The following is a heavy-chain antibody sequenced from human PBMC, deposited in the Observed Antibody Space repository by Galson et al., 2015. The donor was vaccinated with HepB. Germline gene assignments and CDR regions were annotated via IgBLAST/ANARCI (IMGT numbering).Heavy chain of an antibody. CDR3: ARAGGAIQLWPLIPDHGAFDI. CDR2: ISSSSSTI. CDR1: GFTFSSYS. D-gene: IGHD5-18*01. Sequence: SLRLSCAASGFTFSSYSMNWVRQAPGKGLEWVSYISSSSSTIYYADSVKGRFTISRDNAKNSLYLQMNSLRAEDTAVYYCARAGGAIQLWPLIPDHGAFDIWGQGTMVTVSS. J-gene: IGHJ3*02. V-gene: IGHV3-48*04.